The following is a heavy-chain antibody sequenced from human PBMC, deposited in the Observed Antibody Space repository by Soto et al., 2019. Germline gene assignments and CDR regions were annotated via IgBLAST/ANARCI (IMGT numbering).Heavy chain of an antibody. D-gene: IGHD3-22*01. CDR2: IYYSGST. J-gene: IGHJ4*02. CDR1: GGSISSGDYY. V-gene: IGHV4-30-4*01. Sequence: SETLSLTCTVSGGSISSGDYYWSWIRQPPGKGLEWIGYIYYSGSTYYNPSLKSRVTISVDTSKNQFSLKLSSVTAADTAVYYCAREELGATYYYDSSGYPPRQDYWGQGTLVTVSS. CDR3: AREELGATYYYDSSGYPPRQDY.